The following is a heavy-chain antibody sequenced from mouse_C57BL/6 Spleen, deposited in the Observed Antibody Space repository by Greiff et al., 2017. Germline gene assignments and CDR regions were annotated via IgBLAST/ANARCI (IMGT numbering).Heavy chain of an antibody. Sequence: QVQLQQPGAELVKPGASVKMSCKASGYTFTSYWITWVKQRPGQGLEWIGDIYPGSGSTNYNEKFKSKATLTVDTSSSTAYMQLSSLTSEDSAVYYCARLDYYGSPYWYFDVWGTGTTVTVSS. CDR3: ARLDYYGSPYWYFDV. V-gene: IGHV1-55*01. CDR1: GYTFTSYW. D-gene: IGHD1-1*01. CDR2: IYPGSGST. J-gene: IGHJ1*03.